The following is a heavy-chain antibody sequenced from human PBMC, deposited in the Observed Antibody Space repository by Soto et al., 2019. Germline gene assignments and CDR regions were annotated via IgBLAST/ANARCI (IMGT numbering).Heavy chain of an antibody. J-gene: IGHJ5*02. CDR1: GFSLSGYG. CDR2: IWYDGTTK. V-gene: IGHV3-33*08. CDR3: AGDVDRTSHLNWFDP. Sequence: GSLRLSCAASGFSLSGYGMHWVRQAPGKGLEWVAVIWYDGTTKNYADSVKGRFTISRDSSKNTVYLQMDSLKVEDTAVYYCAGDVDRTSHLNWFDPWGQGVMVTVSS. D-gene: IGHD5-12*01.